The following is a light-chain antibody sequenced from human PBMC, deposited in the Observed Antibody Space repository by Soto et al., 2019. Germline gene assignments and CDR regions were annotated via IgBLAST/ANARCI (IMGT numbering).Light chain of an antibody. CDR3: SSSTSSSTLYV. Sequence: QSVLTQPASVSGSPGQPITISCTGTSSDVGGYNYVSWYQQHPGKAPKLMIYEVSNRPSGVSNRFSGSKSGNTASLTISGLQAEDEADYYCSSSTSSSTLYVFGTGTKVTVL. CDR2: EVS. V-gene: IGLV2-14*01. J-gene: IGLJ1*01. CDR1: SSDVGGYNY.